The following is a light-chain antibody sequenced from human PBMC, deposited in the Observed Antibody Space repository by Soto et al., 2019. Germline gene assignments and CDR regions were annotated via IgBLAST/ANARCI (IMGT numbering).Light chain of an antibody. J-gene: IGKJ5*01. CDR1: HSISNY. CDR3: QQSYSTPIT. Sequence: DIQMTQSPSSLSASVGDRVTISCRASHSISNYVNWYQHRPGKAPNLLISGATSLQSGVPSRFSGSESGTPFSLIISSLQPEDSATYYCQQSYSTPITFGQGTRLEIK. V-gene: IGKV1-39*01. CDR2: GAT.